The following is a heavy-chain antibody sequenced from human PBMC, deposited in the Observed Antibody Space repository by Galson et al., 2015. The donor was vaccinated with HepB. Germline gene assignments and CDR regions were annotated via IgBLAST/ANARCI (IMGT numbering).Heavy chain of an antibody. CDR3: ARPQPTVVSPADTLDV. J-gene: IGHJ3*01. Sequence: QSGAEVKKPGDSLTISCKTSGFDFPTHWIACVRQRPGKGLEWMGIIFPGDSDSIYSPSFEGQVTMSVDKSISTAYLHWGSLKASDTAVYYCARPQPTVVSPADTLDVWGQGTMVIVSS. CDR1: GFDFPTHW. V-gene: IGHV5-51*03. D-gene: IGHD3-22*01. CDR2: IFPGDSDS.